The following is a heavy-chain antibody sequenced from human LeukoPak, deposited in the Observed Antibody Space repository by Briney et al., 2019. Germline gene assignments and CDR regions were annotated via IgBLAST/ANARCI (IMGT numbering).Heavy chain of an antibody. Sequence: PSQTLSLTCTVSGDSISSGGYYWSWIRQPPGKGLEWIAYIYHSGNTYYNPSLKSRVTISVDRSKNQFSLKMNSVTAADTAVYYCAREFYDILTGYSGKDAFDIWGQGTLVTVSS. V-gene: IGHV4-30-2*01. D-gene: IGHD3-9*01. J-gene: IGHJ3*02. CDR2: IYHSGNT. CDR1: GDSISSGGYY. CDR3: AREFYDILTGYSGKDAFDI.